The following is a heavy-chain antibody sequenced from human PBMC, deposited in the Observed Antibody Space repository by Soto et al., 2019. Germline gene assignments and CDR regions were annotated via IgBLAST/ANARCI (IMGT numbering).Heavy chain of an antibody. Sequence: GGSLRLSCAASGFFFNTYAVHWVRQAPGKGLEWVAVISNDETKKYFADSVKGRVSISRDSSKNTVYLQMDSLRAEDTAVYYCARSIAVAGLDYWGPGXLVTVYS. D-gene: IGHD6-19*01. CDR3: ARSIAVAGLDY. CDR1: GFFFNTYA. CDR2: ISNDETKK. J-gene: IGHJ4*02. V-gene: IGHV3-30-3*01.